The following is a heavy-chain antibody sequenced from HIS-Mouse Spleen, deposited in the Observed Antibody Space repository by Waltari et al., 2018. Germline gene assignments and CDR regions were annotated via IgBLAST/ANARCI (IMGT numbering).Heavy chain of an antibody. V-gene: IGHV1-69*04. Sequence: QVQLVQSGAEVKKPGSSVKVSCKASGGTFSSYAISWVRQAPGQGLEWMGRIIPILGIANYAQKFQGRVTITADKSTSTAYMELSSLRSEDTAVYYCARELAYCGGDCYSGFDIWGQGTMVTVSS. CDR2: IIPILGIA. CDR1: GGTFSSYA. CDR3: ARELAYCGGDCYSGFDI. J-gene: IGHJ3*02. D-gene: IGHD2-21*02.